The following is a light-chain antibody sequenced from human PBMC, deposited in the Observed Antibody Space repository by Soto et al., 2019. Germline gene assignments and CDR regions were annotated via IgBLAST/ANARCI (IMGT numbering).Light chain of an antibody. CDR2: DAS. CDR3: QQYDILPIT. CDR1: DDIINS. J-gene: IGKJ4*01. Sequence: DIQVTQSPSSLSASVGDRVTITCQASDDIINSLNWYQQKPGKAPKLLIHDASILQTGVPSRFSVSVAGTDFTFTITSLQPEDIATYYCQQYDILPITFGGGTKVEIK. V-gene: IGKV1-33*01.